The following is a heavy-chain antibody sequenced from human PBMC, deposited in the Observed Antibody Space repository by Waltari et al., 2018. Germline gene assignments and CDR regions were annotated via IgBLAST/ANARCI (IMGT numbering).Heavy chain of an antibody. Sequence: EVQLVESGGGLVKPGGSLRLPCAASGVTFRNAWMSWGRPAPGKGLGWVGRIKSKTDGGTTDYAAPVKGRFTISRDDSNNTLYLQMNSLKTEDTAVYYCTTDEYYYDSSGTFDIWGQGTMVTVSS. J-gene: IGHJ3*02. CDR1: GVTFRNAW. V-gene: IGHV3-15*01. D-gene: IGHD3-22*01. CDR3: TTDEYYYDSSGTFDI. CDR2: IKSKTDGGTT.